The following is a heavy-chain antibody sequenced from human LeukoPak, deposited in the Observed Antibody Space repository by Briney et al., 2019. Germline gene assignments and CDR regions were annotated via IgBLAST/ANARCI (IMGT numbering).Heavy chain of an antibody. CDR2: IYTSGST. D-gene: IGHD3-22*01. CDR3: ARRFYDSSGYYNPDFDY. J-gene: IGHJ4*02. CDR1: GGSISGGSYY. Sequence: SQTLSLTCTVSGGSISGGSYYWSWIRQPAGKGLEWIGRIYTSGSTNYNPSLKSRVTISVDTSKNQFSLKLSSVTAADTAVYYCARRFYDSSGYYNPDFDYWGQGTLVTVSS. V-gene: IGHV4-61*02.